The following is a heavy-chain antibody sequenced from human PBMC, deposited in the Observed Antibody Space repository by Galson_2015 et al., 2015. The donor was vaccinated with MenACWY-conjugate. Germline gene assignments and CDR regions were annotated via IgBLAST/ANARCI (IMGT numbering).Heavy chain of an antibody. CDR2: IRPSGDDGT. Sequence: SVKVSCKASGYTFTTYYMHWVRQAPGQGLVWMGIIRPSGDDGTTYAQKFQGRVTMTRDTSTSTVYMDLSSLRSEDTAVYYCVREYRGGSFDYWGQGTLVTVSS. V-gene: IGHV1-46*01. D-gene: IGHD1-26*01. CDR3: VREYRGGSFDY. CDR1: GYTFTTYY. J-gene: IGHJ4*02.